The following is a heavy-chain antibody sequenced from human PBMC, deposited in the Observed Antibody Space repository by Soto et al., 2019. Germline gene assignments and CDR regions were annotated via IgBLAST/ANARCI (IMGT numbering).Heavy chain of an antibody. Sequence: PGGSLRLSCAASGFTFDDYTMHWVRQAPGKGLEWVSLITWDGGSTFYSDSVKGRFTISRDNIKNSLILQMSSLRTDDTALYFCTKEKSRIFDYWRQGTLVTVSS. CDR1: GFTFDDYT. V-gene: IGHV3-43*01. CDR2: ITWDGGST. CDR3: TKEKSRIFDY. D-gene: IGHD3-10*01. J-gene: IGHJ4*02.